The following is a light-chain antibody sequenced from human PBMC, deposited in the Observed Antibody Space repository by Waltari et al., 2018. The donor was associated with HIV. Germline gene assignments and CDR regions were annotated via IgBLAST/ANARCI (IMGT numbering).Light chain of an antibody. V-gene: IGLV3-25*03. CDR2: KDS. CDR1: ALPKQY. J-gene: IGLJ3*02. CDR3: QSVDSSGSIWV. Sequence: SYELTQPPSVSVSPGQTATNTCSGDALPKQYAYWYQQKPGQAPVLVIYKDSERPSGIPERFSGSSSGTTVTLTISGVQAEDEADYHCQSVDSSGSIWVFGGGTKLTVL.